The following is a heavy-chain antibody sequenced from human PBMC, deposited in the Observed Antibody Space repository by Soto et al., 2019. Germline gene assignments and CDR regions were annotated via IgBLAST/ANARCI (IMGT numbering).Heavy chain of an antibody. J-gene: IGHJ6*02. CDR2: IHSSGTF. D-gene: IGHD5-12*01. CDR3: VRDNIVSKGYGMDV. V-gene: IGHV4-4*07. Sequence: SETLSLTCTVSGASISNAYWSWIRQAAGKRLEWIGRIHSSGTFNYNPSLKSRVSISRDTSKNQISLKLSSVTAADTAVYYCVRDNIVSKGYGMDVWGQGTTVTVS. CDR1: GASISNAY.